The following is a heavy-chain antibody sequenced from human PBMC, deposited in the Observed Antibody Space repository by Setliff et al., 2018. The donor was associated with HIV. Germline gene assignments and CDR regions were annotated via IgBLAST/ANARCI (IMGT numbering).Heavy chain of an antibody. J-gene: IGHJ4*02. Sequence: GGSLRLSCAASGFTLSDYYIDWVRQAPGKGLEWVSTVGAVGGPTHYAESVKGRFTISKDNSKNTLYLQMSSLRDEDTAVYYCAKDSNWEPRHPKFFDSWGQGTLVTVSS. V-gene: IGHV3-23*01. D-gene: IGHD1-26*01. CDR2: VGAVGGPT. CDR1: GFTLSDYY. CDR3: AKDSNWEPRHPKFFDS.